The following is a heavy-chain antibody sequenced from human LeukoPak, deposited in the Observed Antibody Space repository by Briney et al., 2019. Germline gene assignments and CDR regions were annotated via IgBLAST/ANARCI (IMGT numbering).Heavy chain of an antibody. V-gene: IGHV1-69*04. CDR1: GYTFSVYY. CDR3: AREGWLQHYFDY. Sequence: ASVKVSCKTSGYTFSVYYIQWVRQAPGLGLEWMGRIIPILGIANYAQKFQGRVTITADKSTSTAYMELSSLRSEDTAVYYCAREGWLQHYFDYWGQGTLVTVSS. CDR2: IIPILGIA. J-gene: IGHJ4*02. D-gene: IGHD5-24*01.